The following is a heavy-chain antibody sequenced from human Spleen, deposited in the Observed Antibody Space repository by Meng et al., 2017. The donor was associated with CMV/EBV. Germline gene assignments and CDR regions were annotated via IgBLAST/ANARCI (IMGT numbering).Heavy chain of an antibody. J-gene: IGHJ3*02. CDR2: IKSESDGGTT. CDR1: GITFSDAW. D-gene: IGHD6-13*01. V-gene: IGHV3-15*01. CDR3: TTSRGIAARRDAFDI. Sequence: GESLKISCAASGITFSDAWMTWVRQAPGRGLEWVGRIKSESDGGTTGYAAPVKGRFIVSRHDSKNTLYLQMNSLKTEDTAVYYCTTSRGIAARRDAFDIWGQGTIVTVSS.